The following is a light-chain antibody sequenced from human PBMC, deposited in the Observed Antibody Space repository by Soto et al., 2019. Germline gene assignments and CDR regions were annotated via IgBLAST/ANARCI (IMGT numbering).Light chain of an antibody. V-gene: IGLV2-23*01. CDR1: SSDIGSYNL. CDR2: EGS. CDR3: SSYAGSNVLVV. J-gene: IGLJ2*01. Sequence: QSALTQPGSVSGSPGQSITISCSGTSSDIGSYNLVSWYQQHPGKAPKVIIFEGSRLPSGVSRRFSGSKSGNTASLTISGLRPEDEADYYCSSYAGSNVLVVFGGGTKVTVL.